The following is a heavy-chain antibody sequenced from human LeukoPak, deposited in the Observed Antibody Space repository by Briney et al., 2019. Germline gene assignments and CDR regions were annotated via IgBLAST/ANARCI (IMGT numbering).Heavy chain of an antibody. CDR2: VYSRGSA. D-gene: IGHD2-15*01. CDR3: ARHVSWYSGGFEL. J-gene: IGHJ3*01. V-gene: IGHV4-4*09. CDR1: VGSIGTDY. Sequence: SETLSLTCIVSVGSIGTDYWSWIRQPPGGRLQWIGFVYSRGSATYNPSLQSRVAMSIDMSKNQFFLNLISVTAADTAVYYCARHVSWYSGGFELWGQGTMVTVSS.